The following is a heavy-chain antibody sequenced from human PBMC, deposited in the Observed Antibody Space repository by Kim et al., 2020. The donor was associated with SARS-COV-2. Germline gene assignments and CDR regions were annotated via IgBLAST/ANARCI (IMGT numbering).Heavy chain of an antibody. V-gene: IGHV3-48*01. CDR2: I. J-gene: IGHJ3*01. CDR3: AGDAGSLAFDV. Sequence: IYYTASGKGRFNIPRDNANNSLYLQMNSLRAEDTAVYYCAGDAGSLAFDVWGQGTMVTVSS.